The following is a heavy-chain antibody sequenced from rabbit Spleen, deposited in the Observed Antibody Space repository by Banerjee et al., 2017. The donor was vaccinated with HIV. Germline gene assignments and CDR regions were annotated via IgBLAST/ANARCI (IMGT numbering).Heavy chain of an antibody. CDR2: IYGGSSGST. J-gene: IGHJ6*01. Sequence: QEQLEESGGGLVKPGGTLTLTCKASGIDFSSYWICWVRQAPGKGLEWIACIYGGSSGSTYYASWAKGRFIISKTSSTTVTLQMTSLTPAETATYFCATGYSLWGPGTLVTVS. D-gene: IGHD1-1*01. CDR1: GIDFSSYW. V-gene: IGHV1S45*01. CDR3: ATGYSL.